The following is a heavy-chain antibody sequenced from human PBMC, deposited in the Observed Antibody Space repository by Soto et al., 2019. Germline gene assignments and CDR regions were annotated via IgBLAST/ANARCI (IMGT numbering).Heavy chain of an antibody. V-gene: IGHV4-39*01. CDR2: IYYAGST. CDR1: GGSISSISSY. Sequence: SETLSLTCTVSGGSISSISSYWGCIRQPPGKGLEWIGTIYYAGSTFYNPSLKSRVTISVDTSKNQFSLKLSSVTAADAAVYYCARRITGTRSGFDYWGQGALVTVSS. D-gene: IGHD1-20*01. CDR3: ARRITGTRSGFDY. J-gene: IGHJ4*02.